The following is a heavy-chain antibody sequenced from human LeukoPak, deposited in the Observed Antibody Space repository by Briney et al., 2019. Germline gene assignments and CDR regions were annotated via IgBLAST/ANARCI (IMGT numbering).Heavy chain of an antibody. CDR2: IKQDGSEK. J-gene: IGHJ4*02. D-gene: IGHD4-17*01. Sequence: PGGSLRLSCAASGFTFSSYWMSWVRQAPGKGLEWVANIKQDGSEKYYVDSVKGRFTISRDNAKNSLYLQMNSLRAEDTAVYYCATDGDYAAFDYWGQGTLVTVSS. CDR3: ATDGDYAAFDY. CDR1: GFTFSSYW. V-gene: IGHV3-7*01.